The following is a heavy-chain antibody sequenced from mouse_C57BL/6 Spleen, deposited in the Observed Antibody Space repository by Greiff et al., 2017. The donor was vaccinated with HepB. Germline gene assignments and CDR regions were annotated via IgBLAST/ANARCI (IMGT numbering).Heavy chain of an antibody. CDR1: GFTFTDYY. CDR2: IRNKANGYTT. J-gene: IGHJ2*01. Sequence: EVQLVESGGGLVQPGGSLSLSCAASGFTFTDYYMSWVRQPPGKALEWLGFIRNKANGYTTEYSASVKGRFTISRDNSQSILYLQMNALRAEDSATYYCARSDWYFDYWGQGTTLTVSS. D-gene: IGHD4-1*01. CDR3: ARSDWYFDY. V-gene: IGHV7-3*01.